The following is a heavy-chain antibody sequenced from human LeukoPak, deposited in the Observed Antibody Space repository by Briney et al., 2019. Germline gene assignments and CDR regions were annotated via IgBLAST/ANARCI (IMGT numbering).Heavy chain of an antibody. CDR3: AKAIIPGAVGTYIPDAFDI. CDR1: GFTFSIYA. D-gene: IGHD3-3*01. J-gene: IGHJ3*02. V-gene: IGHV3-23*01. Sequence: PGGSLRLSCAASGFTFSIYAMSWVRQAPGKGLEWVSAISGSGGITYYADSVKGRFTISRENSKNTLYLQMNSLRAEDTAVYYCAKAIIPGAVGTYIPDAFDIWGQGTMVTVSS. CDR2: ISGSGGIT.